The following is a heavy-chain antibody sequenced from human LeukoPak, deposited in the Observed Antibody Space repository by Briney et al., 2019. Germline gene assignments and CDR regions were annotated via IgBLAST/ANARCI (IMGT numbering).Heavy chain of an antibody. CDR2: ISSGSSYI. CDR3: ATGVRGYNSALDY. D-gene: IGHD6-19*01. Sequence: KAGGSLRLSCAASGFTFSNYYMNWVRQAPGKGLEWVSSISSGSSYIYYADSLKGRFTISRDNAKNSLYLQMNSLRAEDTAVYYCATGVRGYNSALDYWGQGTLVTVSS. J-gene: IGHJ4*02. V-gene: IGHV3-21*01. CDR1: GFTFSNYY.